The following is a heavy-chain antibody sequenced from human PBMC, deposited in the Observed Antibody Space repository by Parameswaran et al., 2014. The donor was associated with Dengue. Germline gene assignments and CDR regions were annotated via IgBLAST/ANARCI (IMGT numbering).Heavy chain of an antibody. V-gene: IGHV4-59*01. Sequence: AISSARWIRQPPGKGLEWIGYIYYSGSTNYNPSLKSRVTISVDTSKNQFSLKLSSVTAADTAVYYCARVLSGSSGWYALVDWGQGTLVTVSS. D-gene: IGHD6-19*01. J-gene: IGHJ4*02. CDR1: AISSA. CDR3: ARVLSGSSGWYALVD. CDR2: IYYSGST.